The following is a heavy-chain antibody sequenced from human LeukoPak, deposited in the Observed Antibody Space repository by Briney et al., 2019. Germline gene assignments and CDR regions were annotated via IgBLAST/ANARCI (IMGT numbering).Heavy chain of an antibody. CDR3: ARVWAAAQGGPWFDP. Sequence: GGSLRLSCAASGFTVSSNYMSWVRQAPGKGLEWVSVIYSGGSTYYADSVKGRFTIPRDNSKNTLYLQMNSLRAEDTAVYYCARVWAAAQGGPWFDPWGQGTLVTVSS. CDR1: GFTVSSNY. D-gene: IGHD6-13*01. V-gene: IGHV3-53*01. J-gene: IGHJ5*02. CDR2: IYSGGST.